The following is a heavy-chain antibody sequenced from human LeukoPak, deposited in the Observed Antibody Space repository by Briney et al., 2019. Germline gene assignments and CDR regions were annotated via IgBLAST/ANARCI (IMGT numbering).Heavy chain of an antibody. V-gene: IGHV1-69*04. D-gene: IGHD6-19*01. CDR3: ARYRAGSGSDY. CDR1: GGTFSSYA. J-gene: IGHJ4*02. Sequence: GASVKVSYTPAGGTFSSYAISWVRQAPGQGLEWMGRIIPILGIANYAQKFQGRVTITADKSTSTAYMELSSLRSEDTAVYYCARYRAGSGSDYWGQGTLVTVSS. CDR2: IIPILGIA.